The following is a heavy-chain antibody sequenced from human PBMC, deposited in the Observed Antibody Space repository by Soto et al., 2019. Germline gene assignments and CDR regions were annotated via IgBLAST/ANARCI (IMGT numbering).Heavy chain of an antibody. D-gene: IGHD4-17*01. CDR2: IWYDGSNK. Sequence: QVQLVESGGGVVQPGRSLRLSCAVSGFTFSSYGVHWVRQAPGKGLEWVAVIWYDGSNKYYADSVKGRFTISRDNSKNTLYLQMNSLRAEDTAVYYCARDYLNCATVEGLDYWGQGTLVTVSS. CDR1: GFTFSSYG. CDR3: ARDYLNCATVEGLDY. J-gene: IGHJ4*02. V-gene: IGHV3-33*01.